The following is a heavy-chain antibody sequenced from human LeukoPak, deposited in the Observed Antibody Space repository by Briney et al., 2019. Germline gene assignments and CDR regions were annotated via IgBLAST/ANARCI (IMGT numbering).Heavy chain of an antibody. D-gene: IGHD4-11*01. CDR1: GGSFSGYY. V-gene: IGHV4-34*01. J-gene: IGHJ4*02. Sequence: PSETLSLTCAVYGGSFSGYYWSWIRQPPGKGLEWIGEINHSGSTNYNPSLKSRVTISVDTSKNQFSLKLSSVTAADTAVYYCARRDYRGNYFDYWGQGTLVTVSS. CDR2: INHSGST. CDR3: ARRDYRGNYFDY.